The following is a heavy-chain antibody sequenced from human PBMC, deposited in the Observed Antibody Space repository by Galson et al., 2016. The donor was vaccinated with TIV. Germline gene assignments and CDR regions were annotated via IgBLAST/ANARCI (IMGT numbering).Heavy chain of an antibody. D-gene: IGHD1-1*01. CDR3: ARDKEYANYYFDF. CDR1: GGIFSNFV. V-gene: IGHV1-69*04. CDR2: FTPVFGIT. Sequence: SVKVSCKASGGIFSNFVISWVRQAPGQGLDWMGRFTPVFGITNYAQKFQDRVSITADKSTSTVYMELSSLTSQDTAIYYCARDKEYANYYFDFWGQGTQVTVSS. J-gene: IGHJ4*02.